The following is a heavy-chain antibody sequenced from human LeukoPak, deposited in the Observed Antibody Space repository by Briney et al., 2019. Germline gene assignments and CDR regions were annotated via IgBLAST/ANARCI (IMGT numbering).Heavy chain of an antibody. Sequence: SSEPLSLTRTVSGDSISSYYWSWIRQPPGKGLDWIGYIYYGGSTNYNPSLRSRVTISVDTSKNQFSLRLSSVTAADTAVYFCARLHYNWFDPWGQGTLVTVSS. V-gene: IGHV4-59*08. CDR1: GDSISSYY. J-gene: IGHJ5*02. CDR3: ARLHYNWFDP. CDR2: IYYGGST. D-gene: IGHD3-10*01.